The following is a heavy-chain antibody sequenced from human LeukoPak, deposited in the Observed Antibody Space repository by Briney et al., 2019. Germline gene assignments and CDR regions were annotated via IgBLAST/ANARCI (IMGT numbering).Heavy chain of an antibody. J-gene: IGHJ4*02. CDR1: GFTFSTCA. CDR2: ISGGGRST. CDR3: ARERYFEY. Sequence: GGSLRLSCAASGFTFSTCAMSWVRQAPGKGLEWVSTISGGGRSTDYADSVKGQFTISRDNSKNTLYLQMNSLRAEDTAVYYCARERYFEYWGQGTLVTVSS. V-gene: IGHV3-23*01.